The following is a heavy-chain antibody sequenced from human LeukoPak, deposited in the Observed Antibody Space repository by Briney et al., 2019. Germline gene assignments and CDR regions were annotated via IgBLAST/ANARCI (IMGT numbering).Heavy chain of an antibody. CDR2: IYYTGNT. J-gene: IGHJ6*02. CDR3: ARSYYGSGSYYAMDV. D-gene: IGHD3-10*01. Sequence: PSETLSLTCTVSGASINSYYWSWIRQPPGKGLEWIGYIYYTGNTNHNPSLKSRVSISADTSKNQFSLKLRSVTAADTAVYYCARSYYGSGSYYAMDVWGQGTTVTVSS. V-gene: IGHV4-59*01. CDR1: GASINSYY.